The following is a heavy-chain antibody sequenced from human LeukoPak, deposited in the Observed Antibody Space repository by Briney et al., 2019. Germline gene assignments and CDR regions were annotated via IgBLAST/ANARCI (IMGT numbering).Heavy chain of an antibody. D-gene: IGHD3-3*01. CDR1: GGSISSYY. CDR3: ARGIILRFLGTPTGDAFDI. J-gene: IGHJ3*02. V-gene: IGHV4-59*01. Sequence: SETLSLTCTVSGGSISSYYWSWIRQPPGKGLEWIGYIYYSGSTNYNPSLKSRVTISVDTSKNQFSLKLSSVTAADTAVYYCARGIILRFLGTPTGDAFDIWGQGTMVTVSS. CDR2: IYYSGST.